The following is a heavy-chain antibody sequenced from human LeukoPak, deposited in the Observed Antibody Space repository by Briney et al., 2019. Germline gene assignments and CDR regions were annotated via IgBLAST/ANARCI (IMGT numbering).Heavy chain of an antibody. V-gene: IGHV4-34*01. CDR3: TFAQGQWVVRNVFQN. CDR2: INHSGST. J-gene: IGHJ4*02. Sequence: PSETLSLTCAVYGGSFSGYYWSWIRQPPGKGLEWIGEINHSGSTNYNPSLKSRVTISVDTSKNQVSLKVNSVTAADTAVYYCTFAQGQWVVRNVFQNWGQGTLVTVSS. D-gene: IGHD6-19*01. CDR1: GGSFSGYY.